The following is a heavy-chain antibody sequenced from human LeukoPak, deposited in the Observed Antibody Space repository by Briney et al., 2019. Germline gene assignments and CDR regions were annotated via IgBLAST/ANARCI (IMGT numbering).Heavy chain of an antibody. D-gene: IGHD2-2*02. V-gene: IGHV1-46*01. CDR3: ARDVVVVPAAIRGAFDI. Sequence: ASVKVSCKASGYTFTSYYMHWVRQAPGQGLEWMGIINPSGGSTSYAQKFQGRVTMTRDTSTSTVYMELSSLRSEDTAVYYCARDVVVVPAAIRGAFDIWGQGTMVTVSS. CDR2: INPSGGST. CDR1: GYTFTSYY. J-gene: IGHJ3*02.